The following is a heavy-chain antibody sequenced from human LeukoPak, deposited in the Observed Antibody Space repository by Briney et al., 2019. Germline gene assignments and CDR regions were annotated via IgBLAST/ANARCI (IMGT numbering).Heavy chain of an antibody. D-gene: IGHD2-21*02. Sequence: GGSLRLSCAASGFTFSSYGMHWVRQAPSMGLEWVAVIWYDGSNKYYADSVKGRFTISRDNSKNTLYLQMNSLRAEDTAVYYCARDLAYCGGDCGPYWGQGTLVTVSS. CDR2: IWYDGSNK. V-gene: IGHV3-33*01. J-gene: IGHJ4*02. CDR1: GFTFSSYG. CDR3: ARDLAYCGGDCGPY.